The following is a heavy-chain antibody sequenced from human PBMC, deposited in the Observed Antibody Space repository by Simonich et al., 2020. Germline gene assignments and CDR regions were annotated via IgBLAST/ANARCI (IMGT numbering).Heavy chain of an antibody. Sequence: VQLLESGGGVVQPGRSLRLSCAASGFTFMSYAMQWGRQAPGKGLRWVAVISYEGSNKYYADSVKGRFTISRDNSKNTLYLQMNSLRAEDTAVYYCAREGAGNDAFDIWGQGTMVTVSS. CDR2: ISYEGSNK. CDR1: GFTFMSYA. J-gene: IGHJ3*02. V-gene: IGHV3-30*04. D-gene: IGHD1-26*01. CDR3: AREGAGNDAFDI.